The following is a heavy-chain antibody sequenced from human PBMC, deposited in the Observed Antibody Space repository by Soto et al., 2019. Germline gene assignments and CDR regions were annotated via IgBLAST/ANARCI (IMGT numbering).Heavy chain of an antibody. V-gene: IGHV1-69*02. D-gene: IGHD3-3*01. CDR2: IIPILGIA. CDR3: ARVEGYYYYMDV. J-gene: IGHJ6*03. CDR1: GGTFSSYT. Sequence: QVQLVQSGAEVKKPGSSVKVSCKASGGTFSSYTISWVRQAPGQGLEWMGRIIPILGIANYAQKFQGRVTITADKSTSTAYMEQSSLRSEDTAVYYCARVEGYYYYMDVWGKGTTVTVSS.